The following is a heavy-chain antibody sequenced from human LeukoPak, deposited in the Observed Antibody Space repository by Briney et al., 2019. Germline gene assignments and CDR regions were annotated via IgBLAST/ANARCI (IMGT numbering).Heavy chain of an antibody. J-gene: IGHJ6*03. CDR3: AKDDSDNYYYYMDV. Sequence: GGSLRLSCAASGFTFSSYAMHWVRQAPGKGLEWVAVISYDGSNKYYADSVKGRFTISRDNSKNTLYLQMNSLRAEDTAVYYFAKDDSDNYYYYMDVWGKGTTVTISS. CDR1: GFTFSSYA. D-gene: IGHD3-22*01. V-gene: IGHV3-30*04. CDR2: ISYDGSNK.